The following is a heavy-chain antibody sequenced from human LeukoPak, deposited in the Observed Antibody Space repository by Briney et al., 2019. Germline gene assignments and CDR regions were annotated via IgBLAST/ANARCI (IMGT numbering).Heavy chain of an antibody. CDR3: AKGKWPYYFDY. J-gene: IGHJ4*02. Sequence: GGSLRLSCAASGFTFSSYGMHWVRQAPGKGLEWVAVIWYDGTNKYYADSVKGRFTISRDHSKNTLYLQMNSLGAEDTAVYYCAKGKWPYYFDYWGQGTLVTISS. D-gene: IGHD5-12*01. CDR1: GFTFSSYG. CDR2: IWYDGTNK. V-gene: IGHV3-33*06.